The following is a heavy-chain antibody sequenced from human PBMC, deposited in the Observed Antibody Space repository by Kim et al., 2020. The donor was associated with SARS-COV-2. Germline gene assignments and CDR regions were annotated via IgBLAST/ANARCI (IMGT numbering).Heavy chain of an antibody. CDR2: VSYSGST. CDR3: VRDGGNWNVDY. Sequence: SETLSLTCIVSGGSISSSGYYWGWIRQSPGKELEWIGSVSYSGSTSYNPSLQSRVAISADTSNNQFSLKLSAVTAADTALYYCVRDGGNWNVDYWGQGTLVTVSS. D-gene: IGHD1-1*01. V-gene: IGHV4-39*07. CDR1: GGSISSSGYY. J-gene: IGHJ4*02.